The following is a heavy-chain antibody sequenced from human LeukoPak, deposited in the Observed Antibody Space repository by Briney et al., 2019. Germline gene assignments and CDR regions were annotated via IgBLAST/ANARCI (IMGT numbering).Heavy chain of an antibody. Sequence: SQTLSLTCAVSGGSISSGDYYWSWIRQPPGKGLEWIGYIYYSGSTYYNPSLKSRVTISVDTSKNQFSLKLSSVTAADTAVYYCARVPSSGYNYYFDYWGQGTLVTVSS. CDR2: IYYSGST. J-gene: IGHJ4*02. V-gene: IGHV4-30-4*01. CDR1: GGSISSGDYY. CDR3: ARVPSSGYNYYFDY. D-gene: IGHD3-22*01.